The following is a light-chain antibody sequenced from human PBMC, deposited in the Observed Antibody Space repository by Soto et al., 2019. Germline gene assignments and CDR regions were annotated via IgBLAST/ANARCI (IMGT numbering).Light chain of an antibody. J-gene: IGLJ2*01. CDR1: SSNIGAGYD. Sequence: QSVLTQPPSVSGAPGQRVTISCTGSSSNIGAGYDVQWYQQLPGAAPRLLIFGNTNRPSWVPDRFSGSRSGTSASLAISGLQAEDEADYSCQSYDISLSVSVVFGGGTKLTVL. CDR2: GNT. V-gene: IGLV1-40*01. CDR3: QSYDISLSVSVV.